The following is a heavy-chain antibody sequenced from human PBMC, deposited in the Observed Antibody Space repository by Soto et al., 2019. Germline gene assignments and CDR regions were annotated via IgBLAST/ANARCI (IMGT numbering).Heavy chain of an antibody. CDR1: GFTFSSYW. CDR2: IKSDGSST. Sequence: EVQLVESGGGLVQPGGSLRLSCEASGFTFSSYWMHWVRQAPGKGLVWVSRIKSDGSSTSYADSVKGRFTISRDNAKNTVYVQMNSLRPEDTAVYYCARGIPSHCGRDVWGQGTTVTVSS. CDR3: ARGIPSHCGRDV. J-gene: IGHJ6*02. V-gene: IGHV3-74*01.